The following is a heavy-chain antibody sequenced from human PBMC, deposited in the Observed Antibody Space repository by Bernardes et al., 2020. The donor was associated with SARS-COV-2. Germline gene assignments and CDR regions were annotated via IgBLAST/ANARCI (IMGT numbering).Heavy chain of an antibody. D-gene: IGHD3-22*01. V-gene: IGHV4-59*08. CDR1: GGPISSYY. CDR3: ARQDYYESSGYVGSTYFFDD. Sequence: SETLSLTCTVSGGPISSYYWSWIRQPPEKGLEWIGYISYSGSTNYNPSLKSRVTISVDTSENQFPLMVSSVTAADAAVYYCARQDYYESSGYVGSTYFFDDGGRGSQVTVYS. CDR2: ISYSGST. J-gene: IGHJ4*02.